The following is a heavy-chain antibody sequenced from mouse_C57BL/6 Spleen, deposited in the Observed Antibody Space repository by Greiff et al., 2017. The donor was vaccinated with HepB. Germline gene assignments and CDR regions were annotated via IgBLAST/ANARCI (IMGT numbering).Heavy chain of an antibody. Sequence: VQLQQSGPELVKPGASVKISCKASGYTFTDYYINWVKQRPGQGLEWIGWIYPGSGNTKYNEKFKGKATLTVDTSSSTAYMQLSSLTSEDSAVYFCAREGRYKAYGNYPYWYFDVWGTGTTVTVSS. CDR3: AREGRYKAYGNYPYWYFDV. V-gene: IGHV1-84*01. CDR2: IYPGSGNT. J-gene: IGHJ1*03. CDR1: GYTFTDYY. D-gene: IGHD2-1*01.